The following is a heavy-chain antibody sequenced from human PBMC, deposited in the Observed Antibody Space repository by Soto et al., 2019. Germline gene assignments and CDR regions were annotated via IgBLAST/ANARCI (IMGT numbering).Heavy chain of an antibody. J-gene: IGHJ5*02. CDR3: ARGHRPSPMEGCWFDP. Sequence: SETLSLTCAVYGGSFSGYYWSWIRQPPGKGLEWIGEINHSGSTNYNPSLKSRVTISVDTSKNQFSLKLSSVTAADTAVYYCARGHRPSPMEGCWFDPWGQGTLVTVSS. CDR2: INHSGST. D-gene: IGHD3-3*01. CDR1: GGSFSGYY. V-gene: IGHV4-34*01.